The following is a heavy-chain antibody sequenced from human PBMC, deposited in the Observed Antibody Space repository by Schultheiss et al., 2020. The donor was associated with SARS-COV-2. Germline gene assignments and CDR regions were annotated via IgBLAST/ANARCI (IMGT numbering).Heavy chain of an antibody. V-gene: IGHV4-59*01. Sequence: SQTLSLTCTVSGGSISSYYWSWIRQPPGKGLEWIGYIFSSGNSKYNPSLKSRVTISADTSKNQFSLKLSSVAAADTAVYYCARESKYDFWSGYQYYYYYMDVWGKGTTVTVSS. CDR3: ARESKYDFWSGYQYYYYYMDV. CDR2: IFSSGNS. D-gene: IGHD3-3*01. CDR1: GGSISSYY. J-gene: IGHJ6*03.